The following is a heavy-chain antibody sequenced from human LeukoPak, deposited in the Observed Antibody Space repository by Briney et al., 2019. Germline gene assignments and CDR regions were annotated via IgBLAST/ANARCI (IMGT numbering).Heavy chain of an antibody. CDR1: GVSFSGYY. J-gene: IGHJ4*02. CDR2: INHSGST. V-gene: IGHV4-34*01. D-gene: IGHD3-10*01. Sequence: SETLSLTCAVYGVSFSGYYWSWIRQPPGKGLEWIGEINHSGSTNYNPSLKSRVTISVDTSKNQFSLKLSSVTAADTAVYYCARGTNYYGSGSYYGYWGQGTLVTVSS. CDR3: ARGTNYYGSGSYYGY.